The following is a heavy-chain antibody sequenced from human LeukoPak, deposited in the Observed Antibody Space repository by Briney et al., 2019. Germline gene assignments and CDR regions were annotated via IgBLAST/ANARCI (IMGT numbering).Heavy chain of an antibody. D-gene: IGHD3-9*01. J-gene: IGHJ4*02. V-gene: IGHV4-39*01. Sequence: SETLSLTCTVSGGSISSSSYYWGWIRQPPGKGLEWIVSSYYSGSTYYNPSLKSRVTISVDTSKNQFSLRLTSVTAADTAVYYCAGGRSSILGYWGQGTLVTVSS. CDR3: AGGRSSILGY. CDR1: GGSISSSSYY. CDR2: SYYSGST.